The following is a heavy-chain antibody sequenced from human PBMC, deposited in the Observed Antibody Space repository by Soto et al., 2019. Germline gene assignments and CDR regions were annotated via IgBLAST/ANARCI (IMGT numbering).Heavy chain of an antibody. J-gene: IGHJ4*02. CDR3: ARAGGDPPIGPRPKGTLDY. CDR2: INPNSGGT. D-gene: IGHD3-16*01. V-gene: IGHV1-2*04. Sequence: GASVKVSCKASGYTFTGYYMHWVRQPPGQGLEWMGWINPNSGGTNYAQKFQGWVTMTRDTSISTAYMELSRLRSDDTAVYYCARAGGDPPIGPRPKGTLDYWGQGTLVTVSS. CDR1: GYTFTGYY.